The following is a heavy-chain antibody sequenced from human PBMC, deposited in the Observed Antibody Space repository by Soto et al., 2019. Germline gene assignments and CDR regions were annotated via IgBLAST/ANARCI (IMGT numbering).Heavy chain of an antibody. CDR1: GFTFSSYS. J-gene: IGHJ4*02. CDR2: ISSSSSYI. Sequence: GGSLRLSCAASGFTFSSYSMNWVRQAPGKGLEWVSSISSSSSYIYYADSVKGRFTISRDNAKNSLYLQMNSLRAEDTAVYYCARGRITFGGVIVRALFDYWGQGTLVTVSS. V-gene: IGHV3-21*01. D-gene: IGHD3-16*02. CDR3: ARGRITFGGVIVRALFDY.